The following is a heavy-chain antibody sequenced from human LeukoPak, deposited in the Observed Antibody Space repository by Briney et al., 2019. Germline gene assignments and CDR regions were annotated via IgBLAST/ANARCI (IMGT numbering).Heavy chain of an antibody. Sequence: GESLKISCKGTGYSFTSYWIGWVRQMPGKGLEWMGIIYPGDSDTRYSPSFQGQVTISADKSISTAYLHWSSLKASDTAMYYCATRITTNWFDPWGQGTLVTVSS. J-gene: IGHJ5*02. CDR3: ATRITTNWFDP. CDR1: GYSFTSYW. CDR2: IYPGDSDT. D-gene: IGHD3-10*01. V-gene: IGHV5-51*01.